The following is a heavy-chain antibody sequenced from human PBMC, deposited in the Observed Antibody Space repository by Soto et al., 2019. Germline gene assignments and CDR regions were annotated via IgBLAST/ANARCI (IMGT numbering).Heavy chain of an antibody. CDR3: ARGWKVAGDAFDI. CDR1: GYNFAVYW. D-gene: IGHD1-1*01. J-gene: IGHJ3*02. Sequence: GESLKISCKGSGYNFAVYWIGWVRQMPGKGLEWMGMIYPGDSDTRYSPSFQGQVTISVDKSISTAYLQWSSLKASDTAMYYCARGWKVAGDAFDIWGQGTMVTVAS. CDR2: IYPGDSDT. V-gene: IGHV5-51*01.